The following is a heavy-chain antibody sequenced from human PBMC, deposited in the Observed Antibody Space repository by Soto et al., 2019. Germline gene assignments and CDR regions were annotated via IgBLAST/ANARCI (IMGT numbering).Heavy chain of an antibody. CDR2: ISGSGGIT. CDR3: ALLGRSGSGRPYYYGMDV. CDR1: GLTFSYFA. J-gene: IGHJ6*02. V-gene: IGHV3-23*01. D-gene: IGHD3-10*01. Sequence: EVQLLESGGGLVQPGGSLRLSCAVSGLTFSYFAMSWVRQAPGKGLEWVSAISGSGGITYYADSVKGRFTISRDNSKHTLFLQMNSLRAEDTAVYYCALLGRSGSGRPYYYGMDVWGQGTTVTVSS.